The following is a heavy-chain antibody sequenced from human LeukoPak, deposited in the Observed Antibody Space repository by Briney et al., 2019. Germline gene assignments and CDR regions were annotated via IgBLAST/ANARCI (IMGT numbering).Heavy chain of an antibody. V-gene: IGHV4-30-4*08. CDR2: IYYSGST. D-gene: IGHD6-13*01. Sequence: SEALSLTCTVSGGSISSGDYYWSWIRQPPGTGLEWLGYIYYSGSTYYNPSLKSRVTISVDTSKNQFSLKLSSVTAADTAVYYCARDSRDSSSWNIWFDPWGQGTLVTVSS. J-gene: IGHJ5*02. CDR3: ARDSRDSSSWNIWFDP. CDR1: GGSISSGDYY.